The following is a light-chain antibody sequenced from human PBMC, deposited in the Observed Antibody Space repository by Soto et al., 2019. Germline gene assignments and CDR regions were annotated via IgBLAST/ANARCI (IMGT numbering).Light chain of an antibody. V-gene: IGKV4-1*01. CDR2: WAS. CDR1: QSVLYSSNNKNY. CDR3: QQYYSTPRT. Sequence: DIVMTQSPDSLAVSLGERATINCKSSQSVLYSSNNKNYLAWYQQKPGQPPKLLIYWASTRESGVPDRFSGSGSGIYFTLTTSSLQAEDVAVYYCQQYYSTPRTFGQGTKVEIK. J-gene: IGKJ1*01.